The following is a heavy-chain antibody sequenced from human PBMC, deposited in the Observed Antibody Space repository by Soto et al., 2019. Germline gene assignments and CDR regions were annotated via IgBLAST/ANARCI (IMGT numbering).Heavy chain of an antibody. CDR2: ISSSSSTI. J-gene: IGHJ3*02. CDR3: ARVRMVRGIHAFDI. V-gene: IGHV3-48*02. CDR1: GFTFSSYS. D-gene: IGHD3-10*01. Sequence: EVQLVESGGGLVQPGGSLRLSCAASGFTFSSYSMNWVRQAPGKGLEWVSYISSSSSTIYYADSVKGRFTISRDNAKNSLYLQMKSLRDEDTAVYYCARVRMVRGIHAFDIWGQGTMVTVSS.